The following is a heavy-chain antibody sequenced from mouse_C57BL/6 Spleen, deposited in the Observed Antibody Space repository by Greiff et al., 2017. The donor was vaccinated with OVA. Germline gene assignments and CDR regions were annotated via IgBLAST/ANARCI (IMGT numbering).Heavy chain of an antibody. V-gene: IGHV1-54*01. Sequence: QVQLQQSGAELVRPGPSVKVSCKASGYAFTNYLIEWVKQRPGQGLEWIGVINPGSGGTNYNEKFKGKATLTADKSSSTAYMQLSSLTSEDSAVYFCARQSPSITTVVATDYFDYWGQGTTLTVSS. CDR2: INPGSGGT. D-gene: IGHD1-1*01. CDR3: ARQSPSITTVVATDYFDY. CDR1: GYAFTNYL. J-gene: IGHJ2*01.